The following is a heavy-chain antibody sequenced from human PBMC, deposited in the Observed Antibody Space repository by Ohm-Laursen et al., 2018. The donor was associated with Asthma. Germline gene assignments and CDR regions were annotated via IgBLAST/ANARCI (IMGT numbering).Heavy chain of an antibody. V-gene: IGHV1-2*06. Sequence: EASVKVSCKASGYTFTGYYMHWVRQAPGQGLEWMGRINPNSGGTNYAQKFQGRVTMTRDTSISTAYMELSRLRSDDTAVYYCARDRETVTPGFYYYYGMDVWGQGTTVTVSS. J-gene: IGHJ6*02. CDR1: GYTFTGYY. CDR3: ARDRETVTPGFYYYYGMDV. D-gene: IGHD4-11*01. CDR2: INPNSGGT.